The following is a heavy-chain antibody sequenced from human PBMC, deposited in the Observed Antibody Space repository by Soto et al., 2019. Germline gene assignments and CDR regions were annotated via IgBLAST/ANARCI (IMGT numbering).Heavy chain of an antibody. CDR1: GDTFSNHT. V-gene: IGHV1-69*04. Sequence: QVQLVQSGAEVKKPGSSVKVSCKASGDTFSNHTISWVRQAPGQGLELMGRIIPILGVANYAQKFQGRVTITADKSTTTAYMELSTLTSADTAVYYCARGAEMGTVPERYYYYMAVWGKGTTVTVSS. D-gene: IGHD4-17*01. CDR3: ARGAEMGTVPERYYYYMAV. CDR2: IIPILGVA. J-gene: IGHJ6*03.